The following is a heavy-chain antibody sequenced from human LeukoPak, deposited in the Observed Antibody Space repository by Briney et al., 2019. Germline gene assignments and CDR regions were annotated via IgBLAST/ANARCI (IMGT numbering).Heavy chain of an antibody. J-gene: IGHJ4*02. CDR2: ISASSSYT. D-gene: IGHD6-13*01. CDR3: AAGTAADY. Sequence: WGSLRLSCVVSGIPFSDYYMNWIRQTPGKGLEWISYISASSSYTDYADSVKGRFTISRDNAQNALFLQMNRLRVEDTAVYYCAAGTAADYWGQGTLVTVSS. V-gene: IGHV3-11*03. CDR1: GIPFSDYY.